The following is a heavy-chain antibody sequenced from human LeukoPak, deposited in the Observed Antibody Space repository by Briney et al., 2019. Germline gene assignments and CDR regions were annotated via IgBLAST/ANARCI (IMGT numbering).Heavy chain of an antibody. D-gene: IGHD1-26*01. V-gene: IGHV1-46*01. CDR3: ARVSGYSGSSSPFDY. J-gene: IGHJ4*02. CDR1: GYTFTSYY. CDR2: INPSGGST. Sequence: ASVKVSCKASGYTFTSYYMHSVRQAPGQGLEWMGIINPSGGSTSYAQKFQGRVTMARDTSTSTVYMELSSLRSEDTAVYYCARVSGYSGSSSPFDYWGQGTLVTVSS.